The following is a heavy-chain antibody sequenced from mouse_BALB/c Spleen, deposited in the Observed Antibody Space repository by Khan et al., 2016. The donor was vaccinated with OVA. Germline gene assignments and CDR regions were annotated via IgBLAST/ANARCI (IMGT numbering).Heavy chain of an antibody. V-gene: IGHV14-1*02. CDR1: GFNIKDYY. J-gene: IGHJ3*01. Sequence: VQLKRSGAELVRPGALVKLSCKASGFNIKDYYMHWVKQRPEQGLVWIGRIDPENGNTIYDPKFQGKASITSDTSSNTAYLQLSSLTSEDTAVYYCARDGYSPWFAYWGQGTLVTVSA. CDR2: IDPENGNT. CDR3: ARDGYSPWFAY. D-gene: IGHD2-3*01.